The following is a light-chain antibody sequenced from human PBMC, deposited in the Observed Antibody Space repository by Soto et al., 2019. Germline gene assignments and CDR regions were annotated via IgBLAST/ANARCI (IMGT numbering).Light chain of an antibody. J-gene: IGKJ5*01. Sequence: DIQMTQSPSTLSASIGDRVTITCRASQSINNWLAWYQQKPGKAPKLLIYSASSLQSGVPSRFSGSVSGTDFTLTISSLQPEDFATYVCQQAASFPLTFGQGTRLEIK. CDR2: SAS. CDR3: QQAASFPLT. V-gene: IGKV1-12*01. CDR1: QSINNW.